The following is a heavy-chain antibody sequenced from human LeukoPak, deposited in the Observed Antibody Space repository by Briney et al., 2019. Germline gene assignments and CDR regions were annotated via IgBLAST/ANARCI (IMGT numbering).Heavy chain of an antibody. D-gene: IGHD2-15*01. CDR1: GFTFSSYG. V-gene: IGHV3-23*01. J-gene: IGHJ6*03. CDR3: AKVLLRALDYMDV. Sequence: GGSLRLSCAASGFTFSSYGMSWVRQAPGKGLEWVSAISGSGGSTYYADSVKGRFTISRDNSKNTLYLQMNSLRADDTAVYYCAKVLLRALDYMDVWGKGTTVTVSS. CDR2: ISGSGGST.